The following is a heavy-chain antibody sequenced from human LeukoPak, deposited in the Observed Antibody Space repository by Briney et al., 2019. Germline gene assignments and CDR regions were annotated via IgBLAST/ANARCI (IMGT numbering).Heavy chain of an antibody. CDR2: INPNSGGT. D-gene: IGHD3-3*01. CDR1: GYTFTGYY. Sequence: ASVKVSCKASGYTFTGYYMHWVRQAPGQGLEWMGWINPNSGGTNYAQKFQGRVTMTRDTSISTAYMELSRLRSDDTAVYYCARTHYDFWSGYTHFDYWGQGTLVTVSP. CDR3: ARTHYDFWSGYTHFDY. J-gene: IGHJ4*02. V-gene: IGHV1-2*02.